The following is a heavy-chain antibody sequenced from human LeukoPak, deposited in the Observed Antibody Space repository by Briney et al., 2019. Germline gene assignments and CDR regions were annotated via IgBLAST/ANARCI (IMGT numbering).Heavy chain of an antibody. V-gene: IGHV3-23*01. CDR1: GFTFSTYA. Sequence: GGSLRLSCAASGFTFSTYAMSWVRQAPGKGLEWVSAISGSGGSTSYADSVKGRFTISRDDSKNTLYLQMNSLRAEDTAIYYCAESQARWLQPGYWGQGTLVTVSS. J-gene: IGHJ4*02. CDR2: ISGSGGST. D-gene: IGHD5-24*01. CDR3: AESQARWLQPGY.